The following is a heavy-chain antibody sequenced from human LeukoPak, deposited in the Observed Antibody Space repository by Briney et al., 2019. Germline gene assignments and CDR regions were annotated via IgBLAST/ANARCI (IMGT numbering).Heavy chain of an antibody. V-gene: IGHV3-7*04. D-gene: IGHD6-19*01. Sequence: GGSLRLSCAASGFTFSNHWMHWVRQAPGKGLEWVANIKQDGSEKYYVDSVKGRFTISRDNAKNSLYLQMNSLRAEDTAVYYCARNIAVAGNDYWGQGTLVTVSS. J-gene: IGHJ4*02. CDR1: GFTFSNHW. CDR2: IKQDGSEK. CDR3: ARNIAVAGNDY.